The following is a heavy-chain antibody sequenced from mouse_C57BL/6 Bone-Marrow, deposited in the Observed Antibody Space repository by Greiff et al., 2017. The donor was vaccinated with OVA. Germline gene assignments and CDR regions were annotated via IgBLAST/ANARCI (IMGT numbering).Heavy chain of an antibody. D-gene: IGHD2-2*01. V-gene: IGHV2-2*01. CDR1: GFSLTSYG. J-gene: IGHJ2*01. Sequence: VKVVESGPGLVQPSQSLSITCTVSGFSLTSYGVHWVRQSPGKGLEWLGVIWSGGSTDYNAAFISRLSISKDNSKSQVFFKMNSLQADDTAIYYCARTGFYGYDDYFDYWGQGTTLTVSS. CDR2: IWSGGST. CDR3: ARTGFYGYDDYFDY.